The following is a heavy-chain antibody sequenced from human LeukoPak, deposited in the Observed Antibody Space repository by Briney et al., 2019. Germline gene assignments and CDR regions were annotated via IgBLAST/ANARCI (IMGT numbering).Heavy chain of an antibody. CDR3: ARSGRGGAFDI. Sequence: GGSLRLSCAASGFTFSSYEMNWVRQAPGKGLEWVSYISSSGSTIYYADSVKGRFTISRDNAKNSLYLQMNSLRAEDTAVYYCARSGRGGAFDIWGQGTMVTVSS. D-gene: IGHD1-26*01. V-gene: IGHV3-48*03. CDR2: ISSSGSTI. CDR1: GFTFSSYE. J-gene: IGHJ3*02.